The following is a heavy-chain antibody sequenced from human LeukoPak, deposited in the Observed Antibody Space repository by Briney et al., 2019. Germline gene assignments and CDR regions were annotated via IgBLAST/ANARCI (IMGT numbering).Heavy chain of an antibody. CDR3: ARLKAAAGTRYYYYGMDV. CDR2: IYYSGST. Sequence: PSETLSLTCTVSGGSIGSYYWSWIRQPPGKGLEWIGYIYYSGSTNYNPSLKSRVTISVDTSKNQFSLKLSSVTAADTAVYYCARLKAAAGTRYYYYGMDVWGQGTTVTVSS. J-gene: IGHJ6*02. V-gene: IGHV4-59*08. CDR1: GGSIGSYY. D-gene: IGHD6-13*01.